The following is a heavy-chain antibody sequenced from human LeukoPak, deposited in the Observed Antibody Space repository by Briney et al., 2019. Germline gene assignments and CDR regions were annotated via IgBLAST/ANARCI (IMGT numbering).Heavy chain of an antibody. CDR3: ARHLYDILTGSFSGAFDY. V-gene: IGHV5-51*01. CDR1: GYSFTSYW. CDR2: IYPGDSDT. D-gene: IGHD3-9*01. Sequence: LGESLKISCKGSGYSFTSYWIGWVRQMPGKGLEWMGIIYPGDSDTRYSPSFQGQVTISADKSISTAYLQWSSLKASDTAMYYCARHLYDILTGSFSGAFDYWGQGTLVTVSS. J-gene: IGHJ4*02.